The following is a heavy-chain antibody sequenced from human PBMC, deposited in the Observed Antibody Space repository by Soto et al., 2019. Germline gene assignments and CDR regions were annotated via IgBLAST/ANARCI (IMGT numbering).Heavy chain of an antibody. CDR2: IIPIFGTA. CDR3: ARAPMGIAAAAPGYYYYVMDV. J-gene: IGHJ6*02. V-gene: IGHV1-69*01. Sequence: APVNGACKASGDTFSSYASSWVRQAPGQGLEWMGGIIPIFGTANYAQKFQGRVTITADESTSTAYMELSSLRSEDTAVYYCARAPMGIAAAAPGYYYYVMDVWGQGTTGTSP. D-gene: IGHD6-13*01. CDR1: GDTFSSYA.